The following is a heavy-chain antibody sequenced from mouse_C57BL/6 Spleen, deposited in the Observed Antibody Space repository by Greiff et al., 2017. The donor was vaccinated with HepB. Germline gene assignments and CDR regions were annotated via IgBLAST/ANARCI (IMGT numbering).Heavy chain of an antibody. D-gene: IGHD2-4*01. CDR3: ARQGNDYDGPYAMDY. J-gene: IGHJ4*01. Sequence: EVQLVESGGDLVKPGGSLKLSCAASGFTFSSYGMSWVRQTPDKRLEWVATISSGGSYTYYPDSVKGRFTISRDNAKNTLYLQMSSLKSEDTAMYYCARQGNDYDGPYAMDYWGQGTSVTVSS. CDR2: ISSGGSYT. CDR1: GFTFSSYG. V-gene: IGHV5-6*01.